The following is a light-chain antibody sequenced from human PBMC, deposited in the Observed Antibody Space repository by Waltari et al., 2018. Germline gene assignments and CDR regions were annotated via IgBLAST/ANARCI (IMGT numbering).Light chain of an antibody. V-gene: IGKV3-20*01. CDR2: GAS. CDR1: QSVSRF. CDR3: QKYDRLPAT. J-gene: IGKJ1*01. Sequence: EIGLTPSPGTLSLSPGERGTLSCRASQSVSRFLAWYQQKPAQAPRLLLYGASTRATGSPDRSSGSRAWTNFSLTISRMEPADDAVYYCQKYDRLPATFGQGTKVEIK.